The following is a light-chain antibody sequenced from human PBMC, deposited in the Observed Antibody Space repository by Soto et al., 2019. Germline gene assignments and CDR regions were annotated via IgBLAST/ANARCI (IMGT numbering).Light chain of an antibody. CDR1: QSISSW. CDR2: DAS. V-gene: IGKV1-5*01. J-gene: IGKJ1*01. Sequence: DIQMTQSPSTLSATAVDRATITCRASQSISSWLAWYQHKPGKAPKLLIYDASNLDSGVPSRFSGSGSGTEFSLTISNLQPDDCATYYCQQYENYWRFGQGTKVDIK. CDR3: QQYENYWR.